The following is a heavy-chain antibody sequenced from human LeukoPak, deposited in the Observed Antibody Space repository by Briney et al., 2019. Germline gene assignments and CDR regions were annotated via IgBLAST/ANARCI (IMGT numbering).Heavy chain of an antibody. Sequence: GGSLRLSCAASGFTVRNYAMNWVRQAPGKGLEWVSAISGSGGSTYYADSVKGRFTISRDNSKNTLYLQMNSLRAEDTAVYYCAKAGSYYGDYFDYWGQGTLVTVSS. CDR1: GFTVRNYA. CDR2: ISGSGGST. CDR3: AKAGSYYGDYFDY. V-gene: IGHV3-23*01. D-gene: IGHD1-26*01. J-gene: IGHJ4*02.